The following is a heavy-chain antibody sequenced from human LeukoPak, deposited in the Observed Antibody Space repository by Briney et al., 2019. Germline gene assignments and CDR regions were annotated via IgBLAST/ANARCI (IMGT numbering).Heavy chain of an antibody. D-gene: IGHD3-3*01. Sequence: GGSLRLSCVASGFTFSSYAMNWVRQAPGKGLEWVSAISGSGGSTYYADSVKGRFTISRDNSKNMLYLQMNSLRAEDTAVYYCAKIFDFWSGYYGLFDYWGQGTLVSASS. CDR2: ISGSGGST. CDR1: GFTFSSYA. V-gene: IGHV3-23*01. J-gene: IGHJ4*02. CDR3: AKIFDFWSGYYGLFDY.